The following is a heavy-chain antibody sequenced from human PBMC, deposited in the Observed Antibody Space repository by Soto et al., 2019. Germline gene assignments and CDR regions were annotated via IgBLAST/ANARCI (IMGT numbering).Heavy chain of an antibody. Sequence: GGSLRLSCAASGFTFSNYWMDWVRQAPGKGLVWVSRIKRDGSSISYADSVKGRVTISRDNAKNTLYLQMNSLRAEDTAVYYCARVGGRGGDLDYWGQGTLVTVSS. V-gene: IGHV3-74*01. CDR2: IKRDGSSI. CDR3: ARVGGRGGDLDY. J-gene: IGHJ4*02. D-gene: IGHD3-16*01. CDR1: GFTFSNYW.